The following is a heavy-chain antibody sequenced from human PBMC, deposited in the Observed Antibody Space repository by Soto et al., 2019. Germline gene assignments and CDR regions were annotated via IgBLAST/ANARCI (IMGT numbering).Heavy chain of an antibody. CDR3: ATLHGGSYYVRDV. CDR2: FDPEDGET. V-gene: IGHV1-24*01. Sequence: ASVKVSCKVSGYTLTELSMHWVRQAPGKGLEWMGGFDPEDGETIYAQKFQGRVTMTGDTSTDTAYMELSSLRSEDTAVYYCATLHGGSYYVRDVGGQGTTVPVSS. J-gene: IGHJ6*02. CDR1: GYTLTELS. D-gene: IGHD3-10*01.